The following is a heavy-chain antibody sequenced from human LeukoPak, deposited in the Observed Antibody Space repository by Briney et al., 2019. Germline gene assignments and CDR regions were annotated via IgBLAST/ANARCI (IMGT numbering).Heavy chain of an antibody. V-gene: IGHV1-69*05. Sequence: GASVKVSCKASGGTFSSYAISWMRQAPGQGLEWMGGIIPIFGTANYAQKFQGRVTITTDESTSTAYMELSSLRSEDTAVYYCARGYFDPNWFDPWGQGTLVTVSS. CDR1: GGTFSSYA. D-gene: IGHD3-9*01. CDR2: IIPIFGTA. J-gene: IGHJ5*02. CDR3: ARGYFDPNWFDP.